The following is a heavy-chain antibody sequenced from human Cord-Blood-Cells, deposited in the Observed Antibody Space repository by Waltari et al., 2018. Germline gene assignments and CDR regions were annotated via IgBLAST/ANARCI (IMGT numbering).Heavy chain of an antibody. CDR2: IIPILGIA. CDR3: ARSVGYYGSAIDY. D-gene: IGHD3-10*01. Sequence: QVQLVQSGAEVKKPGSSVKVSCKASGGTFSSYAISWVPPAPGQGLEWMGRIIPILGIANYAQKFQGRVTITADKSTSTAYMELSSLRSEDTAVYYCARSVGYYGSAIDYWGQGTLVTVSS. J-gene: IGHJ4*02. V-gene: IGHV1-69*09. CDR1: GGTFSSYA.